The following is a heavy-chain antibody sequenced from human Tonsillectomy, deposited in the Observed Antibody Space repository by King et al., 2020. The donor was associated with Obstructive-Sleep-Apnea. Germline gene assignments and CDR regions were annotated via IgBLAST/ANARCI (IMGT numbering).Heavy chain of an antibody. CDR1: GFTVSSNY. CDR3: ARSGGTNRGAFDS. CDR2: IYSGGST. V-gene: IGHV3-53*04. J-gene: IGHJ3*02. D-gene: IGHD3-10*01. Sequence: VQLVESGGGLVQPGGSLRLSCAASGFTVSSNYMSWVRQAPGKGLEWVSVIYSGGSTYYADSGKGRFTISRHNSKNTLYLQMNSLRAEDTAVYYCARSGGTNRGAFDSWGQGTMVTVSS.